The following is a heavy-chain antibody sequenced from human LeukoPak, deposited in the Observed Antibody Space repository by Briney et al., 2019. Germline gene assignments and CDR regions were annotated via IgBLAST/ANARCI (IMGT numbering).Heavy chain of an antibody. CDR3: AREAFAAGKNFDY. J-gene: IGHJ4*02. CDR2: IHPNDYTT. Sequence: ASVKVSCKASGCAITSYYMHWVRQAPGQGLEWMGTIHPNDYTTTYAQRFQGRVTMTRDASTSTVYMDLSSLRSEDPAVYYCAREAFAAGKNFDYWGQGTQVTVSS. V-gene: IGHV1-46*01. D-gene: IGHD3-10*01. CDR1: GCAITSYY.